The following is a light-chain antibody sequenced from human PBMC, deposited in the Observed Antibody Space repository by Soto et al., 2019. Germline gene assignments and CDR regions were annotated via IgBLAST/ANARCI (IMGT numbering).Light chain of an antibody. CDR1: QSVSSN. J-gene: IGKJ4*01. V-gene: IGKV3-15*01. Sequence: EIVMTQSPATLSVSPGERATLSCRASQSVSSNLACYQQKPGQAPRLLIYGASTRATGIPARFSGRGSGTEFTLTISSLQSEDFAVYYCQQYNNWPLTFGGGTKVEIK. CDR2: GAS. CDR3: QQYNNWPLT.